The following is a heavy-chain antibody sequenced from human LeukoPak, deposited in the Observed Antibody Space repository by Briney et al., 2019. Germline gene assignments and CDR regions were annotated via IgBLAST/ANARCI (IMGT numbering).Heavy chain of an antibody. V-gene: IGHV4-59*02. CDR2: VYYSGSA. Sequence: SETLSLTCTVSGDSVTTYYWSWIRQPPGKGLEWLGYVYYSGSATYNPSLKSRVTISVDTSKNQFSLRLSSVTAADTAVYYCARDYSGSLDYWGQGTLVTVSS. J-gene: IGHJ4*02. CDR1: GDSVTTYY. CDR3: ARDYSGSLDY. D-gene: IGHD3-10*01.